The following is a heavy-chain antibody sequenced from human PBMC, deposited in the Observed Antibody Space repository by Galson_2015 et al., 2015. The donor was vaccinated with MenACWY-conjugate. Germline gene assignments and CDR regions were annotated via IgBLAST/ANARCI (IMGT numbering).Heavy chain of an antibody. J-gene: IGHJ4*02. CDR1: GFALSAQY. D-gene: IGHD1-1*01. Sequence: SLRLSCAASGFALSAQYMDWVRQAPGKGLEWVGRSGNKYNLHTIEYAASVKGRFTISRDASENSLYLLMNSLKIEDTAVYYCSRAQPEYWKDVNFDSWGQGTLVTVSS. CDR2: SGNKYNLHTI. CDR3: SRAQPEYWKDVNFDS. V-gene: IGHV3-72*01.